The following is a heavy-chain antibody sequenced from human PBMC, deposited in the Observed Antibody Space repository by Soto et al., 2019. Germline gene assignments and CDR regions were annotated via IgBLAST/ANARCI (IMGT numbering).Heavy chain of an antibody. D-gene: IGHD2-21*01. J-gene: IGHJ4*02. CDR2: IYWDDDK. CDR3: AHVIWRRINHYFDS. Sequence: QITLKESGPTLVKPTQTLTLTCTFSGFSLSTSGMGVGWIRQPPGKALEWLAVIYWDDDKQYRPSLRTRLTSTKDTSKSQVVRTPTNVDPEDTATYSRAHVIWRRINHYFDSWGQGSLVTVS. V-gene: IGHV2-5*02. CDR1: GFSLSTSGMG.